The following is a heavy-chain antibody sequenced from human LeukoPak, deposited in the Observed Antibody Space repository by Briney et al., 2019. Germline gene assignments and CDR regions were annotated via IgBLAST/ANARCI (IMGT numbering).Heavy chain of an antibody. V-gene: IGHV1-18*04. J-gene: IGHJ4*02. CDR1: GYTFTGYY. CDR2: ISAYNGNT. Sequence: ASVTVSFKASGYTFTGYYMHWVRQAPGQGLEWMGWISAYNGNTNYAQKLQGRVTMTTDTSTSTAYMELRSLRSDDTAVYYCARGSYDSSGYYYEGVDYWGQGTLVTVSS. CDR3: ARGSYDSSGYYYEGVDY. D-gene: IGHD3-22*01.